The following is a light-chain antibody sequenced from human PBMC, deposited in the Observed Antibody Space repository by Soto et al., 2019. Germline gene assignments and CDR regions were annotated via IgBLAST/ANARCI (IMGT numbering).Light chain of an antibody. CDR1: TSDVGAYNY. Sequence: ALTQPASVSGSPGQSITISCTGSTSDVGAYNYVSWYKHHPGQAPQLMIYEVSNRPSGVSNRFSGSKSGNTASLTISGLQADDEGDYYCSSKTSSSSPVVFGTGTKVTVL. CDR3: SSKTSSSSPVV. J-gene: IGLJ1*01. V-gene: IGLV2-14*01. CDR2: EVS.